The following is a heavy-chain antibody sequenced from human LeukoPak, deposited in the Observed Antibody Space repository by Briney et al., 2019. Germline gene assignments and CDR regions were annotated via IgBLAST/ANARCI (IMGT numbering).Heavy chain of an antibody. D-gene: IGHD3-3*01. V-gene: IGHV1-2*02. CDR2: INPNSGGT. CDR3: ARNYDFWSGYDPNWFDP. J-gene: IGHJ5*02. Sequence: ASVKVSCKASGYTFTGYYMHWVRQAPGQGLEWMGWINPNSGGTNYAQRFQGRVTMTGDTSISTAYMELSRLRSDDTAVYYCARNYDFWSGYDPNWFDPWGQGTLVTVSS. CDR1: GYTFTGYY.